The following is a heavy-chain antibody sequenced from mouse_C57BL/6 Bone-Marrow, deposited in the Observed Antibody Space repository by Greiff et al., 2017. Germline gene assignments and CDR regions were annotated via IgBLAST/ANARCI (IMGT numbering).Heavy chain of an antibody. J-gene: IGHJ4*01. CDR2: ISDGGSYT. CDR1: GFTFSSYA. Sequence: DVMLVESGGGLVKPGGSLKLSCAASGFTFSSYAMSWVRQTPEKRLEWVATISDGGSYTYYPDNVKGRFTISRDNAKNNLYLQMSHLKSEDTAMYYWARDRDGYLYYYAMDDWGQGTSVTVSS. CDR3: ARDRDGYLYYYAMDD. D-gene: IGHD2-3*01. V-gene: IGHV5-4*01.